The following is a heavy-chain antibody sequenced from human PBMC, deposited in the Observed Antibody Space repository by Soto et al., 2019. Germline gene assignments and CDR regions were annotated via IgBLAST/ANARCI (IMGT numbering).Heavy chain of an antibody. CDR3: ARDWPVGAYPLPLDY. V-gene: IGHV1-69*13. CDR1: GSTFSSYA. CDR2: IIPIFGTA. J-gene: IGHJ4*02. D-gene: IGHD1-26*01. Sequence: GASVKVSCKASGSTFSSYAISWVRQAPGQGLEWMGGIIPIFGTANYAQKFQGRVTITADESTSTAYMELSSLRSEDTAVYYCARDWPVGAYPLPLDYWGQGTLVTVSS.